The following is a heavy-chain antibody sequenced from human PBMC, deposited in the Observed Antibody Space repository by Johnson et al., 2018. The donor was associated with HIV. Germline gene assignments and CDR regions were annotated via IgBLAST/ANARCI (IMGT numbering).Heavy chain of an antibody. V-gene: IGHV3-7*03. D-gene: IGHD6-25*01. CDR2: IKQDGSEK. J-gene: IGHJ3*01. Sequence: EVQVVESGGGVVQPGRSLRLSCAASGFTFSSYWMSWVRQAPGKGLEWVANIKQDGSEKYYVDSVKGRFTISRDNYKNTLHLQMSSLRPEDTAVYYCARGGRGDSSALGLGYAFDVWGQGTVVTVSS. CDR3: ARGGRGDSSALGLGYAFDV. CDR1: GFTFSSYW.